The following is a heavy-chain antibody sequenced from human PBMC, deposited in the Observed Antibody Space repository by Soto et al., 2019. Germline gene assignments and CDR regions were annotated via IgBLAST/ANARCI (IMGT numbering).Heavy chain of an antibody. CDR1: GFTFSSYG. V-gene: IGHV3-33*01. D-gene: IGHD3-22*01. J-gene: IGHJ4*02. CDR3: ARSTYYYDSSGYYYFDY. Sequence: XGSLGLSCAASGFTFSSYGMHWVRQAPGRGLEWVAVIWYDGSNKYYADSVKGRFTISRDNSKNTLYLQMNSLRAEDTAVYYCARSTYYYDSSGYYYFDYWGQGTLVTVSS. CDR2: IWYDGSNK.